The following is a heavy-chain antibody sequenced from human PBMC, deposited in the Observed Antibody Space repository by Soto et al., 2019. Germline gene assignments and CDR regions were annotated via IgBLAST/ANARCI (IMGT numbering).Heavy chain of an antibody. V-gene: IGHV4-30-2*01. J-gene: IGHJ4*02. CDR3: ARWGLWKYYFDY. D-gene: IGHD5-18*01. CDR2: IYHSGST. Sequence: PSETLSLTCAVSGGSISSGGYSWSWIRQPPGKGLEWIGYIYHSGSTYYNPSLKSRVTISVDRSKNQFSLKLSSVTAADTAVYYCARWGLWKYYFDYWGQGTLVTVSS. CDR1: GGSISSGGYS.